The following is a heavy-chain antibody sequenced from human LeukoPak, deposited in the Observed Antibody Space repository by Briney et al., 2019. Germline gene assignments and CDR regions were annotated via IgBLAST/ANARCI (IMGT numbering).Heavy chain of an antibody. CDR1: GCTFSSYG. D-gene: IGHD5-18*01. CDR3: AKEVAQLWDIDY. Sequence: GGSLRLSCAASGCTFSSYGMHWVRQAPGKGLKWVAFIRYDGSNKYYADSVKGRFTISRDNSKNTLYLQMNSLRAEDTAVYYCAKEVAQLWDIDYWGQGTLVTVSS. J-gene: IGHJ4*02. CDR2: IRYDGSNK. V-gene: IGHV3-30*02.